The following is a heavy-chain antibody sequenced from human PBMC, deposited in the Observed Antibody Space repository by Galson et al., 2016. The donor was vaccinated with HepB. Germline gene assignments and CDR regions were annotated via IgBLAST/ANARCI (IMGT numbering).Heavy chain of an antibody. CDR2: IYHGGSI. Sequence: SETLSLTCAVYDASFSDYYWSWIRQSPEKGLEWIGEIYHGGSINYNPSLKSRVIISVDTSKNQVSLRLSSVTAADTAMYFCARGGLRDYGTGGNYYYPHPFDIWGLGTMVTVSS. V-gene: IGHV4-34*01. CDR1: DASFSDYY. D-gene: IGHD2-8*02. J-gene: IGHJ3*02. CDR3: ARGGLRDYGTGGNYYYPHPFDI.